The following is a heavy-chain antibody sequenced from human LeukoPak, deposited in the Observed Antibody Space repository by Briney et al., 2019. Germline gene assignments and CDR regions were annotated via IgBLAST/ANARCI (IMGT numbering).Heavy chain of an antibody. J-gene: IGHJ4*02. D-gene: IGHD6-19*01. CDR2: IYNGRNT. CDR3: AQTTGWPGFDF. Sequence: KPSETLSLTCSASGASTSDKYWSWIRQSPGRTLEWIGHIYNGRNTKYNPSLTNRVTISVDTSKNQFSLSLTSVTAADTAMYYCAQTTGWPGFDFWGPGALVTVSS. CDR1: GASTSDKY. V-gene: IGHV4-59*08.